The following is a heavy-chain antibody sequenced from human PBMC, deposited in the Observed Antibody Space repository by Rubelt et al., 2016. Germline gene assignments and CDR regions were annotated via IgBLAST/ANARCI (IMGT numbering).Heavy chain of an antibody. CDR2: ISYDGSNK. D-gene: IGHD2-2*01. V-gene: IGHV3-30*03. J-gene: IGHJ6*02. Sequence: GFTFSSYDMHWVRQAPGKGLEWVALISYDGSNKYYADSVKGRFTISRDKSKNTLYLQMNSLRAEDTAVYYCARDFGSSTSCYYGVCYYGMDVWGQGTTVTVSS. CDR3: ARDFGSSTSCYYGVCYYGMDV. CDR1: GFTFSSYD.